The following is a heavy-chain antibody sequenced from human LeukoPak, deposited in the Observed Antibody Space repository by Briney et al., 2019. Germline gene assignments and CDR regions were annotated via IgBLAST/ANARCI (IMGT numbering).Heavy chain of an antibody. Sequence: PSETLSLTCTVSGGSISSYYWSWIRQPPGKGLEWIGYIYYSGSTNYNPSLKSRVTISVDTSKNQFSLKLSSVTAADTAVYYCARAPWAAAGPDSWGQGTLVIVSS. J-gene: IGHJ4*02. CDR2: IYYSGST. V-gene: IGHV4-59*01. CDR3: ARAPWAAAGPDS. D-gene: IGHD6-13*01. CDR1: GGSISSYY.